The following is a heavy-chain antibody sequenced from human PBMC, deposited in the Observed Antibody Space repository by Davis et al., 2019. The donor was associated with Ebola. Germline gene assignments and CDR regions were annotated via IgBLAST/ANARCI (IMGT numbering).Heavy chain of an antibody. CDR2: IYPGDSDT. J-gene: IGHJ4*02. Sequence: KVSCKASGYTFTRYWIVWVRHLPGKGLAWKGIIYPGDSDTRYSPSFLGQVIFSADKSISTAYLQWSSLKASDTATYYCARAPYYYDVSGFYVDFWGQGTLVTVSS. CDR3: ARAPYYYDVSGFYVDF. V-gene: IGHV5-51*01. D-gene: IGHD3-22*01. CDR1: GYTFTRYW.